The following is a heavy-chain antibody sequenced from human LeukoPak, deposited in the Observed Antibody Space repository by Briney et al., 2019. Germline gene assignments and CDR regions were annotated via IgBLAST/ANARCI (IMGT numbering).Heavy chain of an antibody. Sequence: GGSLRLSCAASGFTFSSYAMSWVREAPGKGLEWVSAISGSGSNTYYADSVKGRFTISRDNSQNTLYLQMNSLRAEDTAVYYCAKTGDYFDSSGYYRPDAFDIWGRGTMVTVSS. V-gene: IGHV3-23*01. D-gene: IGHD3-22*01. CDR2: ISGSGSNT. J-gene: IGHJ3*02. CDR3: AKTGDYFDSSGYYRPDAFDI. CDR1: GFTFSSYA.